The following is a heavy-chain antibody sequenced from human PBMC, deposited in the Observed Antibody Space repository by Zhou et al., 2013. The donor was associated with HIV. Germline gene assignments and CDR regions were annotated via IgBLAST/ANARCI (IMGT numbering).Heavy chain of an antibody. Sequence: VQLQQWGAGLLKPSETLSLTCAVYGESFSNYYWTWIRQPPGKGLEWIGEINHSGSTNYNPSLKSRVIMSIDTSKRQFSLWLSSMTAADTAIYYCARAAGYSSGWLLKYFDYWGREPWSPSPQ. D-gene: IGHD6-25*01. J-gene: IGHJ4*02. CDR2: INHSGST. CDR3: ARAAGYSSGWLLKYFDY. CDR1: GESFSNYY. V-gene: IGHV4-34*02.